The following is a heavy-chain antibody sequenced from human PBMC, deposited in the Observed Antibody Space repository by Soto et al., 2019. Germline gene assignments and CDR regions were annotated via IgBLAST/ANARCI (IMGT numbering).Heavy chain of an antibody. V-gene: IGHV1-18*01. Sequence: QVQVVQSGAEVKKPGASVKVSCKASGYTFTSQGISWVRQAPGQGLEWMGWISPYNGNTKYVQKFQGRVTMTTDTSTTTAYLELKSLRSDDTAVYYSARVVGGGYYFDYWGQGTLVTVSS. CDR3: ARVVGGGYYFDY. CDR2: ISPYNGNT. J-gene: IGHJ4*02. D-gene: IGHD3-16*01. CDR1: GYTFTSQG.